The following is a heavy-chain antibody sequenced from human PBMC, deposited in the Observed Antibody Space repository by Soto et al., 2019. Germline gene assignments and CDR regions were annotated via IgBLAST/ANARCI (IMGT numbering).Heavy chain of an antibody. CDR2: IYSGGST. Sequence: GGSLRLSCAASGFTVSSNYMSWVRQAPGKGLEWVSVIYSGGSTYYSDSVKGRFTISRDNSKNTLYLQMNSLRAEDTAVYYCARGGWLRYFDYWGQGTLVTVSS. V-gene: IGHV3-66*02. CDR3: ARGGWLRYFDY. J-gene: IGHJ4*02. D-gene: IGHD5-12*01. CDR1: GFTVSSNY.